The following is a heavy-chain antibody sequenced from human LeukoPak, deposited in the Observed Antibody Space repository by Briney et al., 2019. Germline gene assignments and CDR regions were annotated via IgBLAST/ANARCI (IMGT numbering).Heavy chain of an antibody. J-gene: IGHJ4*02. CDR1: GFTFSSYW. CDR3: ARENPERYCSGGSCYLYYFDY. CDR2: IKQDGSEK. Sequence: GGSLRLSCAASGFTFSSYWMSWVRQAPGKGLEWVANIKQDGSEKYYVDSVKGRFTISRDNAKNSLYLQMNSPRAEDTAVYYCARENPERYCSGGSCYLYYFDYWGQGTLVTVSS. V-gene: IGHV3-7*01. D-gene: IGHD2-15*01.